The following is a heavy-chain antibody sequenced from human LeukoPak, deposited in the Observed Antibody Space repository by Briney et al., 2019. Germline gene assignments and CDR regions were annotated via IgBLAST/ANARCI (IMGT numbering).Heavy chain of an antibody. D-gene: IGHD3-10*01. CDR3: ARDPYYYGSGSYYKTFDY. J-gene: IGHJ4*02. V-gene: IGHV1-3*01. CDR2: INAGNGNT. Sequence: GASVKVSCKASGYTFTSYGISWVRQAPGQRLEWMGWINAGNGNTKYSQKFQGRVTITRDTSASTAYMELSSLRSEDTAVYYCARDPYYYGSGSYYKTFDYWGQGTLVTVSS. CDR1: GYTFTSYG.